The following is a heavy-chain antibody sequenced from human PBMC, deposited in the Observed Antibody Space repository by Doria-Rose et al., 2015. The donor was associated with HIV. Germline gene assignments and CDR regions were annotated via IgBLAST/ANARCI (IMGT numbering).Heavy chain of an antibody. CDR2: IFSDDER. Sequence: QVTLKESGPVLVKPTETLTLTCTVSGVSLSSPGMGVSWIRQPPGKALEWLANIFSDDERSYTTSLEIRLTISRGTSKSQVVITMTDMDPVDTATYYCARIKSSRWYHKYYFDFWGQGTLVIVSA. V-gene: IGHV2-26*01. CDR1: GVSLSSPGMG. CDR3: ARIKSSRWYHKYYFDF. D-gene: IGHD6-13*01. J-gene: IGHJ4*02.